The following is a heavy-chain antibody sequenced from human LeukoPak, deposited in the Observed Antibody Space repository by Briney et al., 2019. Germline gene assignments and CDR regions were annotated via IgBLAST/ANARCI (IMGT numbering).Heavy chain of an antibody. J-gene: IGHJ4*02. CDR1: GFTFSSYA. V-gene: IGHV3-23*01. CDR3: AEQVGATHFDY. Sequence: GGSLRLSCAASGFTFSSYAMSWVRQAPEKGLEWVSAISGSGGSTYYADSVKGRFTISRDNSKNTLYLQMNSLRAEDTAVYYCAEQVGATHFDYWGQGTLVTVSS. D-gene: IGHD1-26*01. CDR2: ISGSGGST.